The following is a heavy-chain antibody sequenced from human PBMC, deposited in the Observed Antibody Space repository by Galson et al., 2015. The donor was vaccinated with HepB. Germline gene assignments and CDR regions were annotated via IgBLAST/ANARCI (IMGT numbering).Heavy chain of an antibody. J-gene: IGHJ4*02. V-gene: IGHV3-66*01. Sequence: SLRLSCAASGFTVSSNYMSWVRQAPGKGLEWVSVIYSGGSTYYADSVKGRFTISRDNSKNTLYLQMNSLRAEDTAVYYCARENDIPTRNYFDYWGQGTLVPVSS. CDR2: IYSGGST. CDR1: GFTVSSNY. D-gene: IGHD3-9*01. CDR3: ARENDIPTRNYFDY.